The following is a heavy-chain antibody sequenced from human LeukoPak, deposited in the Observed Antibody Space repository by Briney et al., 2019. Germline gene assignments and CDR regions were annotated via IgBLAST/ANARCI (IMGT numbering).Heavy chain of an antibody. J-gene: IGHJ3*02. D-gene: IGHD6-19*01. Sequence: GGSLRLSCAASGFTFSSYAMHWVRQAPGKGLEWVSVIYSGGSTYYADSVKGRFTISRDNSKNTLYLQMNSLRAEDTAVYYCAKKSSGWAFDIWGQGTMVTVSS. V-gene: IGHV3-NL1*01. CDR2: IYSGGST. CDR1: GFTFSSYA. CDR3: AKKSSGWAFDI.